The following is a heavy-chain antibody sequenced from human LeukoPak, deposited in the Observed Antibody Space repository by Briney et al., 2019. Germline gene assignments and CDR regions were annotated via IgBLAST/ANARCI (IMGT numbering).Heavy chain of an antibody. CDR3: ARDSYDSSGYYSTDAFDI. J-gene: IGHJ3*02. D-gene: IGHD3-22*01. CDR1: GFTFSSYA. CDR2: ISYDGSNK. Sequence: GGSLRLSCAASGFTFSSYAMHWVRQAPGKGLEWVAVISYDGSNKYYADSVKGRFTISRDNSKNTLYLQMNSLRAEDTAVYYCARDSYDSSGYYSTDAFDIWGQGTMVTVSS. V-gene: IGHV3-30-3*01.